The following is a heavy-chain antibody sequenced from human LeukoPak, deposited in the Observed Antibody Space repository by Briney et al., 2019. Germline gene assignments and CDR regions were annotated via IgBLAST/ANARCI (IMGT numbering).Heavy chain of an antibody. CDR2: ISWDNDRI. V-gene: IGHV3-9*01. J-gene: IGHJ5*02. Sequence: GRSLRLSCAASGFTFDDYAMHWVRQAPGKGLEWVAGISWDNDRIDYADSVKGRFTISRDNAKNSLYLQMNSLSAEDTAFYYCAKDITSRPTVIRGFDPWGQATLVTVSS. CDR1: GFTFDDYA. CDR3: AKDITSRPTVIRGFDP. D-gene: IGHD4-17*01.